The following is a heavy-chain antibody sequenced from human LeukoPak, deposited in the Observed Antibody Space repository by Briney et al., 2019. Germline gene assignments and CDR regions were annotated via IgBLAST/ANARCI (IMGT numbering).Heavy chain of an antibody. CDR2: ISSNSGTYI. CDR3: AKEKLPSGYSFLTDY. Sequence: GGSLRLSCAASGFTFSTYSMTWVRQAPGKGLEWVSSISSNSGTYIYYADSVRGRFTISRDNAENSLYLQMNSLRADDTAVYYCAKEKLPSGYSFLTDYWGQGTLVTVSS. V-gene: IGHV3-21*01. D-gene: IGHD5-18*01. J-gene: IGHJ4*02. CDR1: GFTFSTYS.